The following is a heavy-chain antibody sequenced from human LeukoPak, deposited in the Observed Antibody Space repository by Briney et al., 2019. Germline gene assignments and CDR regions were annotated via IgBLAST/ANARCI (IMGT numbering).Heavy chain of an antibody. V-gene: IGHV1-69*13. CDR2: IIPIFGTA. Sequence: ASVKVSCKASGGTFSSYAISWVRQAPGQGLEWMGGIIPIFGTANYAQKFQGRVTITADESTSTAYMELSSLRSEDTAVYYCARGGFMLGYNSLGYFDLWGRGTLVTVSS. J-gene: IGHJ2*01. CDR1: GGTFSSYA. CDR3: ARGGFMLGYNSLGYFDL. D-gene: IGHD5-18*01.